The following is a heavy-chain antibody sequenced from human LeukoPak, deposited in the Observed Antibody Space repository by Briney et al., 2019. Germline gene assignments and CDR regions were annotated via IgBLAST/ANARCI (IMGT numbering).Heavy chain of an antibody. CDR2: INHSGST. CDR3: HLVRGGGYFDY. Sequence: PSETLSLTCGVYGGSFSNYYRSCIRQSPGKGLEWIGEINHSGSTNYNPSLKSRVTMSVDTSKNQFSLKLSSVTAADTAIYYCHLVRGGGYFDYWGQGTLVTVSS. D-gene: IGHD3-10*01. J-gene: IGHJ4*02. CDR1: GGSFSNYY. V-gene: IGHV4-34*01.